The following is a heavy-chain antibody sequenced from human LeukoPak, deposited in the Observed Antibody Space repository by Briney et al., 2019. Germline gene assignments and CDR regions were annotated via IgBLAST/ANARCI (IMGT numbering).Heavy chain of an antibody. Sequence: GGSLRLSCAASRFTFSTYNMSWVRQAPGKGLEWISDINSRTGVIYYTDSVKGRFTISRDNAENSLYLQMNSLRAEDTAVYYCVKGVGHFDFWSGYSRWGQGTLVTVSS. CDR2: INSRTGVI. CDR3: VKGVGHFDFWSGYSR. CDR1: RFTFSTYN. D-gene: IGHD3-3*01. J-gene: IGHJ4*02. V-gene: IGHV3-48*04.